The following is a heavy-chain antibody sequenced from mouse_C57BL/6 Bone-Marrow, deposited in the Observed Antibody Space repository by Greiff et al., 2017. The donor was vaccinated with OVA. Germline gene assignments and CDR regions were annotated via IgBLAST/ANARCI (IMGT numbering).Heavy chain of an antibody. J-gene: IGHJ1*03. D-gene: IGHD1-1*01. CDR1: GFTFSSYA. V-gene: IGHV5-4*01. CDR2: ISDGGSYT. CDR3: ARDQDYSCSSLWYFDV. Sequence: DVKLVESGGGLVKPGGSLKLSCAASGFTFSSYAMSWVRQTPEKRLEWVATISDGGSYTYYPDNVKGRVTISRDNAKNNLYLQMSHLKSEDTAMYYCARDQDYSCSSLWYFDVWGTGTTVTVSS.